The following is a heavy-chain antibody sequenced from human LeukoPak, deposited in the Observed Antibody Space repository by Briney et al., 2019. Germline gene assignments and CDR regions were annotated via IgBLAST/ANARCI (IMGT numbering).Heavy chain of an antibody. CDR2: IIPIFGTA. V-gene: IGHV1-69*06. CDR3: AREGSSIAVYPDAFDI. J-gene: IGHJ3*02. CDR1: GYTFTSYY. D-gene: IGHD6-19*01. Sequence: SVKVSCKASGYTFTSYYMHWVRQAPGQGLEWMGGIIPIFGTANYAQKFQGRVTITADKSTSTAYMELSSLRSEDTAVYYCAREGSSIAVYPDAFDIWGQGTMVTVSS.